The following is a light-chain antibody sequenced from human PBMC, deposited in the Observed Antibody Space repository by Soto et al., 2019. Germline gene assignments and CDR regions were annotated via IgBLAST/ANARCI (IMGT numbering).Light chain of an antibody. CDR3: QQTSSAPFT. J-gene: IGKJ3*01. V-gene: IGKV1-39*01. CDR2: DAA. Sequence: DIQMTQSPYSLSAAVGDRFTITCLASQNINTYLNWYQQKPGKAPKLLIFDAASLQSGVPSRFSGSGSRTDFTLTITSLQPEDFATYYCQQTSSAPFTCGPGNKGDI. CDR1: QNINTY.